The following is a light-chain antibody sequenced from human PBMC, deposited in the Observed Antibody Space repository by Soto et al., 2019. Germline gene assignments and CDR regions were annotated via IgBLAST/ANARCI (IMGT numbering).Light chain of an antibody. CDR2: RDD. J-gene: IGLJ2*01. CDR3: ASWDDSRDAGVV. Sequence: QAVVTQPPSVSGTPGQRVTISCSGSDSNIGSKTVSWYQQLPGTAPKLLIHRDDQRPSGVPDRFSASRSDTSATLAVSGLQSEDEADYYCASWDDSRDAGVVFGGGTKVTVL. CDR1: DSNIGSKT. V-gene: IGLV1-44*01.